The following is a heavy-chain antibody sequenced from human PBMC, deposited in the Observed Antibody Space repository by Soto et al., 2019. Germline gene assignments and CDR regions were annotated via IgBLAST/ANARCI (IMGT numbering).Heavy chain of an antibody. CDR1: GGSISSSSDY. J-gene: IGHJ4*02. D-gene: IGHD3-10*01. V-gene: IGHV4-39*01. CDR3: TRSKYASGYYSGGGIDY. CDR2: IYYSGTT. Sequence: QLQLQESGPGLVKPSETLSLTCTVSGGSISSSSDYWGWVRQPPGKGLEWIATIYYSGTTYNNPSLRSRVTISVDTSKNQFSVRLSSVTAADTAVYYCTRSKYASGYYSGGGIDYWGQGTLVTVSS.